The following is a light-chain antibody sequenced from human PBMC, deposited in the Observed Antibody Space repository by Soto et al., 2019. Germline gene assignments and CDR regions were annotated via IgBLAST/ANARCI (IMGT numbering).Light chain of an antibody. CDR1: SSDVGAYDA. CDR3: WPSAPENYYV. Sequence: QSVQGHPASVSWSPGHSITISCTGTSSDVGAYDAVSWYQQHPGKAPQVIIYRGTKRPSGVSTRFSGSVSGNTASLTVSGPQAEGEGEYFLWPSAPENYYVFGTGTKVTXL. J-gene: IGLJ1*01. V-gene: IGLV2-23*01. CDR2: RGT.